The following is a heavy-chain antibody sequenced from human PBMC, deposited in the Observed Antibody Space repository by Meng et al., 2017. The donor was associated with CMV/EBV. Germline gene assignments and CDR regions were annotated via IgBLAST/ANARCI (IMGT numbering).Heavy chain of an antibody. V-gene: IGHV1-69*05. Sequence: SVKVSCKASGGNFGTYANSWVRQAPGQGLEWMGGIIPIFGTASFAQKFQGRVTITTDESTAYMELSSLRSEDAAVYYCARTRYDSSGYDAYYYYAMDVWGQGTTVTVSS. CDR3: ARTRYDSSGYDAYYYYAMDV. D-gene: IGHD3-22*01. J-gene: IGHJ6*02. CDR2: IIPIFGTA. CDR1: GGNFGTYA.